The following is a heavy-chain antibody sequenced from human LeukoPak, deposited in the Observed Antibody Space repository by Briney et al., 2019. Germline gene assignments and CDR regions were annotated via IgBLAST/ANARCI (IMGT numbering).Heavy chain of an antibody. CDR2: ISYDGSNK. CDR3: AKAADRGYSYGFAF. J-gene: IGHJ4*02. V-gene: IGHV3-30*04. Sequence: GGSLRLSCAASGFTFSSYAMHWVRQAPGKGLEWVAVISYDGSNKYYADSVKGRFTISRDNSKNTLYLQMNSLRAEDTAVYYCAKAADRGYSYGFAFGGQGTLVTVSS. CDR1: GFTFSSYA. D-gene: IGHD5-18*01.